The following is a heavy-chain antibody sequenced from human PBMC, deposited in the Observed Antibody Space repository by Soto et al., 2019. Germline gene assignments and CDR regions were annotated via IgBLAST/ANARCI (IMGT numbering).Heavy chain of an antibody. J-gene: IGHJ4*02. CDR2: ISHSGST. V-gene: IGHV4-59*01. D-gene: IGHD6-19*01. CDR1: GDPISSYH. CDR3: ARDASSGWYVFEY. Sequence: QVQLQESGPGLVKPSETLSLTCTVSGDPISSYHWSWIRQPPGKGLEWIGYISHSGSTDYNPSLNSRVTISLETSKTQSSLRLTSVTAADTAVYYCARDASSGWYVFEYWGQGALVTVSS.